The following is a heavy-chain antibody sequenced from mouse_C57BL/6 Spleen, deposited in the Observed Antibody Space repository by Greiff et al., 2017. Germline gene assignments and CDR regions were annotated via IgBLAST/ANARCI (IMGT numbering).Heavy chain of an antibody. V-gene: IGHV1-9*01. CDR3: ARYGNYNYAMDY. CDR1: GYTFTGYW. D-gene: IGHD2-1*01. CDR2: ILPGSGST. J-gene: IGHJ4*01. Sequence: QVQLQQSGAELMKPGASVKLSCKATGYTFTGYWIEWVKQRPGHGLEWIGEILPGSGSTTYNEKFKGKATFTADTSSNTAYMQLSSLTTEDSAIYYCARYGNYNYAMDYWGQGTSVTVSS.